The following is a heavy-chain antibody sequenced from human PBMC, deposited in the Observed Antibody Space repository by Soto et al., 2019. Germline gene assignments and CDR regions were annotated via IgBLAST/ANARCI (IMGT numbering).Heavy chain of an antibody. J-gene: IGHJ4*02. Sequence: PSETLSLTRTVSGDSVSSVGFHWAWLRRPPGKGLEWIGYIYNGGSTYFTPSLESRMHRSLAATRNHYSRRMTPATAADKAFYLRARAPVGVATISCFDYWGQGKLV. V-gene: IGHV4-30-4*01. CDR1: GDSVSSVGFH. CDR2: IYNGGST. CDR3: ARAPVGVATISCFDY. D-gene: IGHD2-15*01.